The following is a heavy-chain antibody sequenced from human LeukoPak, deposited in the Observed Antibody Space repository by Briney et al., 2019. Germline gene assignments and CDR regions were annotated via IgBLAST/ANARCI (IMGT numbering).Heavy chain of an antibody. CDR2: SRNKANSYTT. Sequence: GGSLRLSCSVSGFTFSDRYMDWVRQAPGKGLEWVGRSRNKANSYTTEYAASVRGRFTISRDDSKNSLYLQMNSLKTEDTAVYYCAREGYSGSYYDYWGQETQVTVSS. J-gene: IGHJ4*02. V-gene: IGHV3-72*01. D-gene: IGHD1-26*01. CDR3: AREGYSGSYYDY. CDR1: GFTFSDRY.